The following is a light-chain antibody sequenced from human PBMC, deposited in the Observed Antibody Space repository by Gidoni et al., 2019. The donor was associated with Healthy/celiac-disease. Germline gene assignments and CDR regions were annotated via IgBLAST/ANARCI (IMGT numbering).Light chain of an antibody. CDR1: QSVSSY. V-gene: IGKV3-11*01. CDR2: DAS. Sequence: EILLTQSPATLSLSPGERATLSCRASQSVSSYLAWYQQKPGQAPRLLIYDASNRATGIPARFSGSGSGTDFTLTISSLEPEDFAVYYCQQRSNWPPWTFGQGTKLEIK. J-gene: IGKJ2*02. CDR3: QQRSNWPPWT.